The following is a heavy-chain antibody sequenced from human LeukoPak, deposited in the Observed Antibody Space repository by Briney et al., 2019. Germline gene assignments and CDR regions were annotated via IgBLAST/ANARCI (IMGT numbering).Heavy chain of an antibody. J-gene: IGHJ4*02. Sequence: PGRSLRLSCAASGFTFSRYGMHWVRQAPGKGLVWVAVIWHDGSYEYYAGSVKGRFTISRDSSKNTLYLQMNSLRAEDTAVYYCAKDGVGATSLDCWGQGTLVTVSS. CDR1: GFTFSRYG. CDR2: IWHDGSYE. V-gene: IGHV3-33*06. CDR3: AKDGVGATSLDC. D-gene: IGHD1-26*01.